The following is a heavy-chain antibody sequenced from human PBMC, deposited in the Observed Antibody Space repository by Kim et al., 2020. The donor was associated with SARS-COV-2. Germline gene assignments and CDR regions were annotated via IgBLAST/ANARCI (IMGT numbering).Heavy chain of an antibody. D-gene: IGHD3-10*01. J-gene: IGHJ4*02. Sequence: ASVKVSCKASGYTFTSYYMHWVRQAPGQGLEWMGIINPSGGSTSYAQKFQGRVTMTRDTSTSTVYMELSSLRSEDTAVYYCARDYGIRGSGKGLYSDYWGQGTLVTVSS. CDR2: INPSGGST. CDR3: ARDYGIRGSGKGLYSDY. CDR1: GYTFTSYY. V-gene: IGHV1-46*01.